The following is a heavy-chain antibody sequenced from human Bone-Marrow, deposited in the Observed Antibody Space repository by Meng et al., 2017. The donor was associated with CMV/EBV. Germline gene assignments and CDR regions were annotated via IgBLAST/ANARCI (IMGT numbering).Heavy chain of an antibody. CDR1: GYTFTSYG. Sequence: ASVKVSCKASGYTFTSYGISWVRQAPGQGLEWMGWIRAYNGNTNYAQKLQGRVTMTTDTSTSTAYMEMRSLRTDDTAVYYCARDTGKIKWNLPREVWFDPWGQGTLVTVSS. V-gene: IGHV1-18*01. CDR3: ARDTGKIKWNLPREVWFDP. D-gene: IGHD1-7*01. J-gene: IGHJ5*02. CDR2: IRAYNGNT.